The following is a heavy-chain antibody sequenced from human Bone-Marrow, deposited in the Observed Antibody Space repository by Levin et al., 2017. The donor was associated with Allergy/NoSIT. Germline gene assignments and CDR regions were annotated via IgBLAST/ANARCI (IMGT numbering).Heavy chain of an antibody. J-gene: IGHJ4*02. CDR1: GFNVSSYG. D-gene: IGHD3-10*01. CDR3: ARGESQFGSGTEAY. V-gene: IGHV3-33*01. Sequence: GGSLRLSCAVSGFNVSSYGMHWVRQAPGKGLEWVAVMWYNGNDKKYGDSVKGRFTVSRDTSKNTLYLQMNSLGAEDTAVYYCARGESQFGSGTEAYWGQGTLVTVSS. CDR2: MWYNGNDK.